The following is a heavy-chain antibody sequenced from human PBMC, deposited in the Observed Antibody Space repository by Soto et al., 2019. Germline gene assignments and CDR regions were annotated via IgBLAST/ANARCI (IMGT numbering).Heavy chain of an antibody. D-gene: IGHD6-19*01. CDR2: IDYSGRT. V-gene: IGHV4-59*01. CDR3: SRDGASSSWHGMDV. J-gene: IGHJ6*02. Sequence: SETLSLTCTVSGGSISSYFGSWIRQPPGKGLEWIGYIDYSGRTNYNPSLKSRVGISVDTSKNQFSLMLNSVTAADTAMYYCSRDGASSSWHGMDVWGQGTTVTVSS. CDR1: GGSISSYF.